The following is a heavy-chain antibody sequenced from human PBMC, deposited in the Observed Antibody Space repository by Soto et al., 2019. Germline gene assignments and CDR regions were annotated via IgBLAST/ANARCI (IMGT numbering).Heavy chain of an antibody. CDR2: IYYSGST. D-gene: IGHD3-3*01. Sequence: PSETLSLTCTVSGGSISSGDYYWSWIRQPPGKGLEWIGYIYYSGSTYYNPSLKSRVTISVDTSKNQFSLKLSSVTAADTAVYYCARVNDFWSGYYLNWFDPWGQGTLVTAPQ. J-gene: IGHJ5*02. CDR3: ARVNDFWSGYYLNWFDP. V-gene: IGHV4-30-4*01. CDR1: GGSISSGDYY.